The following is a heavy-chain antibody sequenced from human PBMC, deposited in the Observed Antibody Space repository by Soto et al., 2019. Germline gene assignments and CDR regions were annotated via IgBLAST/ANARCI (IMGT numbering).Heavy chain of an antibody. CDR3: RTWISAEY. D-gene: IGHD5-12*01. CDR1: GFTFGDAW. CDR2: IKTKADGGTA. V-gene: IGHV3-15*01. J-gene: IGHJ4*02. Sequence: GGSLRLSCAASGFTFGDAWMTLIRQAPGKGLQYVGRIKTKADGGTADYAAPVKGRFTISRDDSKNTLYLQMDSLKAEDTGVYYCRTWISAEYWGEGALVTVSS.